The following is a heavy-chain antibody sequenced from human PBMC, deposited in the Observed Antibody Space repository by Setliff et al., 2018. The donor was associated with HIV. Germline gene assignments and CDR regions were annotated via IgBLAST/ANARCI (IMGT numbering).Heavy chain of an antibody. J-gene: IGHJ4*02. Sequence: SETLSLTCAVSGDSITSRNYHWDWVRQPPGKGLEWIGSLFYTGSTSCNPSLKSRVTISVDTSQNQFSLKLSSVTAADTAIYYCARRIYGNNPYFDYWSQGTLVTVSS. CDR2: LFYTGST. V-gene: IGHV4-39*07. CDR1: GDSITSRNYH. D-gene: IGHD4-17*01. CDR3: ARRIYGNNPYFDY.